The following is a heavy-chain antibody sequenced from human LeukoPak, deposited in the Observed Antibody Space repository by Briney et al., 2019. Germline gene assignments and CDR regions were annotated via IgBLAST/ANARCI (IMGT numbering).Heavy chain of an antibody. CDR3: ARGVFSLTGYYDAFDI. CDR1: GASISSGNDY. J-gene: IGHJ3*02. D-gene: IGHD3-9*01. Sequence: SETLSLTCTVSGASISSGNDYWTWIRQPAGKGLEWIGRTYTSGTTNYSPSLKSRVTISVAVSKNQFSLKLNSVTTADTAMYYCARGVFSLTGYYDAFDIWGQGTLVTVSS. CDR2: TYTSGTT. V-gene: IGHV4-61*02.